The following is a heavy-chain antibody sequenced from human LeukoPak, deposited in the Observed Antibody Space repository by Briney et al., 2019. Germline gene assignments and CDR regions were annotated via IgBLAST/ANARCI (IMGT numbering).Heavy chain of an antibody. CDR2: IIPIFGTA. Sequence: ASVKVSCKASGGTFSSYAISWVRQAPGQGLEWMGGIIPIFGTANYAQKFQGRVTITADESTSTAYMELSSLRSEDTAVYYCARRAPYGSGSYFPNFDYWGQGTLVTVSS. D-gene: IGHD3-10*01. CDR1: GGTFSSYA. V-gene: IGHV1-69*13. J-gene: IGHJ4*02. CDR3: ARRAPYGSGSYFPNFDY.